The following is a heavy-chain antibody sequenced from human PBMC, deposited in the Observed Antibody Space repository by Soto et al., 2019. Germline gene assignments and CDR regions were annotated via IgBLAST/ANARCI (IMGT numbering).Heavy chain of an antibody. CDR1: GYTFTSYD. CDR3: ARRTGITIFGVVIGDHFDY. V-gene: IGHV1-8*01. D-gene: IGHD3-3*01. J-gene: IGHJ4*02. CDR2: MNPNSGNT. Sequence: ASVKVSCKASGYTFTSYDINWVRQATGQGLEWMGWMNPNSGNTGYAQKFPGRVTMTRNTSISTAYMELSSLRSEDTAVYYCARRTGITIFGVVIGDHFDYWGQGTLVTVSS.